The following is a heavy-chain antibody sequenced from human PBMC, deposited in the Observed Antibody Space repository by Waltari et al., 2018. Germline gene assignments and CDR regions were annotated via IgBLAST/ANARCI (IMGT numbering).Heavy chain of an antibody. CDR3: ARHGVGANWFDP. CDR2: IYYSGST. CDR1: GGSISSYY. V-gene: IGHV4-59*08. J-gene: IGHJ5*02. D-gene: IGHD1-26*01. Sequence: QVQLQESGPGLVKPSETLSLTCTVSGGSISSYYWSWIRQPPGKGLEWIGYIYYSGSTNYNPSLKSRVTISVDTSKNQFSLKLSSVTAADTAVYYCARHGVGANWFDPWGQGTLVTVSS.